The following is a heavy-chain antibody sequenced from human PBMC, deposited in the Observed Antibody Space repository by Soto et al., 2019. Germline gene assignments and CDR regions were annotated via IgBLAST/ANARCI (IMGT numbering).Heavy chain of an antibody. CDR2: ISTYNGNT. J-gene: IGHJ5*02. V-gene: IGHV1-18*04. CDR1: GYTFTSHG. Sequence: DSVKVSCKASGYTFTSHGFTWVRQAPGQGLEWMVWISTYNGNTNYAQKLQGRVTMTTDTSIRTASIELRSLRSDDTAVYYSARESTLSHWFGPWCQGTLVTVSS. CDR3: ARESTLSHWFGP. D-gene: IGHD3-16*01.